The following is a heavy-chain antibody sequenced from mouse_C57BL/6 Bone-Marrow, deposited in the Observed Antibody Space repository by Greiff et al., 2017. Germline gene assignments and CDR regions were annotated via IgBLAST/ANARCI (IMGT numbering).Heavy chain of an antibody. CDR1: GYTFTSYG. CDR2: IYPRSGNT. CDR3: ARTVVEEAWFAY. D-gene: IGHD1-1*01. V-gene: IGHV1-81*01. Sequence: VKLQESGAELARPGASVKLSCKASGYTFTSYGISWVKQRTGQGLEWIGEIYPRSGNTYYNEKFKGKATLTADKSSSTAYMELRSLTSEDSAVYFCARTVVEEAWFAYWGQGTLVTVSA. J-gene: IGHJ3*01.